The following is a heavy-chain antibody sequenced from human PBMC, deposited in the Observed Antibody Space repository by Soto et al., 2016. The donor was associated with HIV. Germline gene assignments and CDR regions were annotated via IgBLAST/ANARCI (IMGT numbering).Heavy chain of an antibody. CDR2: ISGSGGST. V-gene: IGHV3-23*01. J-gene: IGHJ1*01. CDR3: ARDQAYYDFWSGFQH. CDR1: GFIFSSYA. Sequence: EVQVLESGGGLVQPGGSLRLSCAASGFIFSSYAMSWVRQAPGKGLEWVSTISGSGGSTYYADSVKGRFTISRDNSKNTLYLQMNSLRAEDTAVYYCARDQAYYDFWSGFQHWGQGHPGHRLL. D-gene: IGHD3-3*01.